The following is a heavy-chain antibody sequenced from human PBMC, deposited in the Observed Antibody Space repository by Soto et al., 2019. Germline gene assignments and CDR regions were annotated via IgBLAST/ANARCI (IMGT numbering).Heavy chain of an antibody. D-gene: IGHD6-19*01. V-gene: IGHV3-33*01. Sequence: QVQLVESGGGVVQPGRSLRLSCAASGFTFSSYGMHWVRQAPGKGLEWVAVIWYDGSNKYYADSVKGRFTISRDNSKNTLYLQMHSLRAEETAVYYCARDCAGYSGGWYQRGGFDYWGQGTLVTVSS. J-gene: IGHJ4*02. CDR2: IWYDGSNK. CDR3: ARDCAGYSGGWYQRGGFDY. CDR1: GFTFSSYG.